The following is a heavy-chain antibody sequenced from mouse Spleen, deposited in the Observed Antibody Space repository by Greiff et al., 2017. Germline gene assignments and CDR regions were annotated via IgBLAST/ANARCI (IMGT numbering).Heavy chain of an antibody. V-gene: IGHV2-2*01. CDR3: ARGRNYGNSPFAY. Sequence: QVQLQQSGPGLVQPSQSLSITCTVSGFSLTSYGVHWVRQSPGKGLEWLGVIWSGGSTDYNAAFISRLSISKDNSKSQVFFKMNSLQADDTAIYYCARGRNYGNSPFAYWGQGTLVTVSA. J-gene: IGHJ3*01. CDR1: GFSLTSYG. CDR2: IWSGGST. D-gene: IGHD2-1*01.